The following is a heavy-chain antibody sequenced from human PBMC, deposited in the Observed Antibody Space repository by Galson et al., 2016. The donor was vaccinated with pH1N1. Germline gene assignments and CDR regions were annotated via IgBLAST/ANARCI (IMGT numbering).Heavy chain of an antibody. J-gene: IGHJ1*01. CDR1: GIALRGYS. Sequence: SLRLSCAASGIALRGYSMNWVRQAPGKGLEWVSFISSGSDYIYCGDSVKGRFTTSRDNAKNSLFLQMNSLSADDTGVYYCAREVWELRAFQDWGQGTLVTVSS. CDR2: ISSGSDYI. V-gene: IGHV3-21*01. D-gene: IGHD1-26*01. CDR3: AREVWELRAFQD.